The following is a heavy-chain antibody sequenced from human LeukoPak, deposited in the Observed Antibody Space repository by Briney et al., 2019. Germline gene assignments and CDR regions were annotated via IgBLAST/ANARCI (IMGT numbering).Heavy chain of an antibody. CDR2: ISSSSSFR. J-gene: IGHJ4*02. D-gene: IGHD3-22*01. CDR1: GFNFSSYS. CDR3: ARESSGYFY. Sequence: GGSLRLSCAASGFNFSSYSMNWVRQAPGKGLEWVSSISSSSSFRYYADSVKGRFTISRDNAKNSLYLQMNSLRAEDTAVYYCARESSGYFYWGQGTLVIVSS. V-gene: IGHV3-21*01.